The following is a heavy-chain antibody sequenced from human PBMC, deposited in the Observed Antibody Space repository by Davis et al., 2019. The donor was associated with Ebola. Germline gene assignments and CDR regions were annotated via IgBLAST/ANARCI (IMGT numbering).Heavy chain of an antibody. CDR1: GFSLRTRGVG. Sequence: SGPTLVKPTQTLTLTCTFSGFSLRTRGVGVGWIRQPPGKALEWLALIYWDDDKRYSPSLKSRLTITKDTSKNQVVLTMTNMDPVDTATYYCAHRGSWYYFDYWGQGTLVTVSS. V-gene: IGHV2-5*02. CDR2: IYWDDDK. J-gene: IGHJ4*02. D-gene: IGHD6-13*01. CDR3: AHRGSWYYFDY.